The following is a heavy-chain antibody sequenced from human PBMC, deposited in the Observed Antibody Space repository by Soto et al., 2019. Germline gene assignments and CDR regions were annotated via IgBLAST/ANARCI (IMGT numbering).Heavy chain of an antibody. J-gene: IGHJ5*02. CDR2: ISYDGSNK. CDR1: GFTFSSYG. V-gene: IGHV3-30*18. Sequence: QVQLVESGGGVVQPGRSLRLSCAASGFTFSSYGMHWVRQAPGKGLEWVAVISYDGSNKYYADSVKGRFTISRDNSKNTLYLQMNSLRAEDTAVYYCAKDRTVTTLYWFDPWGQGTLVTVSS. CDR3: AKDRTVTTLYWFDP. D-gene: IGHD4-17*01.